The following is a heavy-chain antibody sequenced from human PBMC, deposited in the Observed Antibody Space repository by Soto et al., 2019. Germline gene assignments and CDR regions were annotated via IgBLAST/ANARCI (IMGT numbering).Heavy chain of an antibody. D-gene: IGHD2-8*01. J-gene: IGHJ3*01. V-gene: IGHV1-18*01. CDR2: INVHNVKT. CDR3: ARVVYGGARWPRSFDL. Sequence: QFQLVQSGGEVKRPGASVRVSCKASGYTFTNYGVTWMRQAPGQGLEWMGWINVHNVKTIYAQKFQGRVTMTSDTSTRTAYMDLSGLRHDDTATYYCARVVYGGARWPRSFDLLGQGTMVTVSA. CDR1: GYTFTNYG.